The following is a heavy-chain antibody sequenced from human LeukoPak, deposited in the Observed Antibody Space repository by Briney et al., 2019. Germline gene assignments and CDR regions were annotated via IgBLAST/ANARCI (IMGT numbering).Heavy chain of an antibody. CDR1: GFTFSSYG. CDR3: AKGTTVVIPYYFDY. V-gene: IGHV3-30*02. CDR2: IRYDGSNK. J-gene: IGHJ4*02. D-gene: IGHD4-23*01. Sequence: PGGSLRLSCAASGFTFSSYGMHWVRQAPGKGLEWVAFIRYDGSNKYYADSAKGRFTISRDNSKNTLYLQMNSLRAEDTAVYYCAKGTTVVIPYYFDYWGQGTLVTVSS.